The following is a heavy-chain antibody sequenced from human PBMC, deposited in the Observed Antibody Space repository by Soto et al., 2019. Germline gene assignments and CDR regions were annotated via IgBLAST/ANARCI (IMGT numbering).Heavy chain of an antibody. D-gene: IGHD2-15*01. Sequence: GSLRLSCAASGFTFSTHVMSWVRQAPGKGLEWVSAILGSVDTTYYADSVKGRFTISRDSSKSTLYLQMNSLRAEDTAVYYCAKRPYCSGGSCSKLYWGQGTLVTVSS. CDR2: ILGSVDTT. CDR1: GFTFSTHV. CDR3: AKRPYCSGGSCSKLY. V-gene: IGHV3-23*01. J-gene: IGHJ4*02.